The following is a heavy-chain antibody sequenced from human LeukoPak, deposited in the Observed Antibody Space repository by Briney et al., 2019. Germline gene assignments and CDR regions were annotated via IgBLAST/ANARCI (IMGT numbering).Heavy chain of an antibody. J-gene: IGHJ4*02. V-gene: IGHV3-23*01. CDR1: GFTFSTCA. CDR2: ISGSGGST. D-gene: IGHD2-2*01. CDR3: AKAHCSPTSCSRIDY. Sequence: GGSLRLSCAASGFTFSTCAMGCVRQAPGKGLGWVSAISGSGGSTFYADSVKGRFTISRDNSKNTVYLQMSGLRAEDTALYYCAKAHCSPTSCSRIDYWGQGTLVTVSS.